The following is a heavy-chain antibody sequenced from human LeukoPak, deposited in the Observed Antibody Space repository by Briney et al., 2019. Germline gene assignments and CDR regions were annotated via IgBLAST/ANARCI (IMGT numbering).Heavy chain of an antibody. V-gene: IGHV3-21*01. CDR2: ISSSSSYI. Sequence: GGSLRPSCAASGFTFSSYSMNWVRQAPGKGLEWVSSISSSSSYIYYADSVKGRFTISRDNAKNSLYLQMNSLRAEDTAVYYCAKDRVATSHFDYWGQGTLVTVSS. J-gene: IGHJ4*02. CDR3: AKDRVATSHFDY. CDR1: GFTFSSYS. D-gene: IGHD5-24*01.